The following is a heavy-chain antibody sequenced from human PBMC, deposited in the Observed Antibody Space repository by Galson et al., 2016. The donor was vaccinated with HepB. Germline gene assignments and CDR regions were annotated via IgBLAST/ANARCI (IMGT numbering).Heavy chain of an antibody. Sequence: SLRLSCAASGFTVSSNYMSWVRQAPGKGLEWVSIIYSGGSAYYADSVRGRFTISRDNSKNTLYLQMNSLRVEDTAVYYCARATPTRGYSYGYPVTSFDYWGQGTLVTVSS. D-gene: IGHD5-18*01. V-gene: IGHV3-53*01. CDR2: IYSGGSA. CDR1: GFTVSSNY. CDR3: ARATPTRGYSYGYPVTSFDY. J-gene: IGHJ4*02.